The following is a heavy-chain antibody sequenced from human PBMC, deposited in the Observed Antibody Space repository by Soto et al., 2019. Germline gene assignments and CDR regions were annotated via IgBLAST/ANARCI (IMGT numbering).Heavy chain of an antibody. CDR2: INSDGSST. CDR1: GFTFSSDW. J-gene: IGHJ4*02. Sequence: GGSLRLSCAASGFTFSSDWMHWVRQAPGKGLVWVSRINSDGSSTSYADSVKGRFTISRDNAKNTLYLQMNSLRAEDTAVYYCERAGAAGEVVFITTYLDYGGQETLVTVPS. CDR3: ERAGAAGEVVFITTYLDY. V-gene: IGHV3-74*01. D-gene: IGHD3-22*01.